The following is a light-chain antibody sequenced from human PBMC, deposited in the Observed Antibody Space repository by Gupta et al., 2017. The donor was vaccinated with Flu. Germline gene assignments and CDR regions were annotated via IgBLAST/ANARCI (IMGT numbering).Light chain of an antibody. CDR2: AAT. CDR1: QFISNW. J-gene: IGKJ4*01. V-gene: IGKV1-12*01. CDR3: QQANSFLLT. Sequence: PSAVSASVGDRVTITCRASQFISNWIAWYQQKPGEAPNLLIYAATSLQSGVPSRFSGSGSGTDFTLTISSLHPEDFATYYCQQANSFLLTFGGGTRVEMK.